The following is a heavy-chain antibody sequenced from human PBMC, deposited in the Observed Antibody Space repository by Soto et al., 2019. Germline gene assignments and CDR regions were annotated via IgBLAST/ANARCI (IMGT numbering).Heavy chain of an antibody. CDR2: IYSGGST. V-gene: IGHV3-53*02. D-gene: IGHD5-12*01. CDR1: GFTVSSNY. CDR3: ARDRVATETYYYYYYGMDV. Sequence: EVQLVETGGGLIQPGGSLRLSCAASGFTVSSNYMSWVRQAPGKGLEWVSVIYSGGSTYYADSVKGRFTISRDNSKNTLYLQMNSLRAEDTAVYYCARDRVATETYYYYYYGMDVWGQGTTVTVSS. J-gene: IGHJ6*02.